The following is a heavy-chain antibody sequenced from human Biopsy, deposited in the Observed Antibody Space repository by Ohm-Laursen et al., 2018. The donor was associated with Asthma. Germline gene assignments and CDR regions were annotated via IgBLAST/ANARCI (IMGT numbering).Heavy chain of an antibody. D-gene: IGHD1-14*01. J-gene: IGHJ4*02. CDR2: ILFDGRKI. CDR3: ARDGPELPTELDY. CDR1: GFNFHNYG. V-gene: IGHV3-30*03. Sequence: SLRLSCAASGFNFHNYGMNWVRRAPGKGLEWVAQILFDGRKINYPDSVKGRFTISRDNSKNMVYLQMNSLRAEDTAVYYRARDGPELPTELDYWGPGTLVTVSS.